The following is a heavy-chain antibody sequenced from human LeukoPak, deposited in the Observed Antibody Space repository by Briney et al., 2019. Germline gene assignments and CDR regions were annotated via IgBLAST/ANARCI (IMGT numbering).Heavy chain of an antibody. V-gene: IGHV3-11*01. CDR3: ARGHYEMGV. Sequence: SGGSLRLSCAASGFTFSDYYMTWIRQAPGKGLEWVSHIAHSGNGMWYADAVKGRFTISRDNAKNLLFLQMDSLRAEDTAVYYCARGHYEMGVWGQGPTVIVSS. J-gene: IGHJ6*02. CDR1: GFTFSDYY. CDR2: IAHSGNGM.